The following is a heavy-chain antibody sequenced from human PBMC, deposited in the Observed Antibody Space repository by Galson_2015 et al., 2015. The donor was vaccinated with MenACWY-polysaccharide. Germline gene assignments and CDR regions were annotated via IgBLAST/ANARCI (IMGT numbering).Heavy chain of an antibody. CDR2: ISSGGTI. Sequence: SLRLSCAASGFTFSSYWMHWVRQAPGKGLEWVSYISSGGTIYYADSVKGRFTISRDNAKNSLYLQMNSLRDDDTAVYYCARVLKGLVGATPDYWGHGTLVTVSS. V-gene: IGHV3-48*02. CDR1: GFTFSSYW. D-gene: IGHD1-26*01. J-gene: IGHJ4*01. CDR3: ARVLKGLVGATPDY.